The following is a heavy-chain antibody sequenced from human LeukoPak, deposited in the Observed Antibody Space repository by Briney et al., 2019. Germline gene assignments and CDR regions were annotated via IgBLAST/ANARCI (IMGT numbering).Heavy chain of an antibody. CDR3: ARVASSGWIYYYYGMDV. V-gene: IGHV3-64*01. D-gene: IGHD6-19*01. CDR2: ISSNGGST. Sequence: GGSLRLSCAASGFTFSSYAMHWVRQAPGKGLEYVSAISSNGGSTYYANSVKGRFTISRDNSKNTLYLQMGSLRAEDMAVYYCARVASSGWIYYYYGMDVWGQGTTVTVPS. CDR1: GFTFSSYA. J-gene: IGHJ6*02.